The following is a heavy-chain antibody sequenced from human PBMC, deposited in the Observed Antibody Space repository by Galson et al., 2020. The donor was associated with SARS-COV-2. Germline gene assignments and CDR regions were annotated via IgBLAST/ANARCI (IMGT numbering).Heavy chain of an antibody. CDR1: GFTFNSSS. J-gene: IGHJ3*02. CDR3: AREARYCRGGRCYAYGFDI. CDR2: ISGSSNTI. V-gene: IGHV3-48*04. Sequence: ESLKISCAASGFTFNSSSMKWVRQAPGKGLEWVSYISGSSNTIDYADSVKGRFTISRDNANTSLYLQMNSLRAEDTAVYFCAREARYCRGGRCYAYGFDIWGQGTRVTVSS. D-gene: IGHD2-15*01.